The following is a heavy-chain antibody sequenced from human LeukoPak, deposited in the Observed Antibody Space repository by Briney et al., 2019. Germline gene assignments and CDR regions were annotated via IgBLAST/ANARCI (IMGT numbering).Heavy chain of an antibody. D-gene: IGHD6-19*01. V-gene: IGHV4-34*01. Sequence: PSETLSLTCAVYGGSFSGYYWSWIRQPPGKGLEWIGEINHSGSTNYNPSLKSRVTISVDTSKNQFSLKLSSVTAADTAVYYCARCIYSSGYYYHGMDVWGQGTTVTVSS. CDR3: ARCIYSSGYYYHGMDV. CDR1: GGSFSGYY. CDR2: INHSGST. J-gene: IGHJ6*02.